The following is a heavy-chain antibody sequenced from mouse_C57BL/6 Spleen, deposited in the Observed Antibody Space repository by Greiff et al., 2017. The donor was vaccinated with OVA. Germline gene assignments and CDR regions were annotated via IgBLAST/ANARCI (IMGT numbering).Heavy chain of an antibody. CDR1: GYTFTSYW. CDR2: IYPGSGST. D-gene: IGHD2-4*01. V-gene: IGHV1-55*01. CDR3: AESHYDYEGGAMDY. J-gene: IGHJ4*01. Sequence: VQLQQPGAELVKPGASVKMSCKASGYTFTSYWITWVKQRPGQGLEWIGDIYPGSGSTNYNEKFKSKATLTVDTSSSTAYMQLSSLTSEDSAVYYCAESHYDYEGGAMDYWGQGTSVTVSS.